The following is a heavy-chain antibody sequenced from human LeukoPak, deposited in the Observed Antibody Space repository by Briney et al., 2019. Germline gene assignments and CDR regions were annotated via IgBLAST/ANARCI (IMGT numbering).Heavy chain of an antibody. CDR3: ATYSSSNGREFQY. CDR1: GFTFSNYW. V-gene: IGHV3-7*01. J-gene: IGHJ1*01. D-gene: IGHD2-2*01. Sequence: GGSVRLSCEGSGFTFSNYWMSWVRQAPGKGLEWVANIPQHGSETYYGDSVKGRFTISRDNAKNSLYLQMNSLRAEDTAVYYCATYSSSNGREFQYWGQGTLVTVSS. CDR2: IPQHGSET.